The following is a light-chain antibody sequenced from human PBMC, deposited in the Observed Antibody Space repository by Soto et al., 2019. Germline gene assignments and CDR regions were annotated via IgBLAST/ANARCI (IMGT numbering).Light chain of an antibody. CDR1: QSVSNN. V-gene: IGKV3-15*01. J-gene: IGKJ4*01. CDR2: AAS. Sequence: EIVMTQSPATLSVSPGERVTLSCRASQSVSNNLAWYQQKLGQAPRLLIYAASTRATGLPARFSGSGSGTQFTLTISSLQSEDFAVYYCQQYNNWPPLTFGGGTKVEIK. CDR3: QQYNNWPPLT.